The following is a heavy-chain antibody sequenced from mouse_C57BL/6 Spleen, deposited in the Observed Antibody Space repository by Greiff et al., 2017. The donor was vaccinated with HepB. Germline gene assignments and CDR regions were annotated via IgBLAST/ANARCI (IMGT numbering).Heavy chain of an antibody. Sequence: VQLQQSGPELVKPGASVKISCKASGYTFTDYYMNWVKQSHGKSLEWIGDINPNNGGTSYNQKFKGKATLTVDKSSSTAYMELRSLTSEDSAVYYCARLWDGWYFDVWGTGTTVTVSS. V-gene: IGHV1-26*01. CDR3: ARLWDGWYFDV. J-gene: IGHJ1*03. CDR2: INPNNGGT. D-gene: IGHD4-1*01. CDR1: GYTFTDYY.